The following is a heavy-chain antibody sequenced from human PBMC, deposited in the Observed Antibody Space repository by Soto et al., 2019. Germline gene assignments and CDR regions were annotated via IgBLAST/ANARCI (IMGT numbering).Heavy chain of an antibody. D-gene: IGHD3-16*01. Sequence: HPGGSLRLSCAASGFTFSSYAMSWVRQAPGKGLEWVSAISGSGGSTYYADSVKGRFTISRDNSKNTLYLQMNSMRAEDTAVYYCAKDLGMITFGGPQGIYGMDVWGQGTTVTVSS. CDR1: GFTFSSYA. CDR2: ISGSGGST. CDR3: AKDLGMITFGGPQGIYGMDV. J-gene: IGHJ6*02. V-gene: IGHV3-23*01.